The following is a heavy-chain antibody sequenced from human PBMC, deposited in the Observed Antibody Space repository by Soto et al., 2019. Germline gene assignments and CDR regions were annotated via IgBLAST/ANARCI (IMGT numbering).Heavy chain of an antibody. CDR3: AREETAWPLAYGQDV. V-gene: IGHV3-21*01. D-gene: IGHD2-21*02. CDR1: GFSFSTYS. CDR2: IGRRSDI. J-gene: IGHJ6*02. Sequence: AGGSLRLSCEASGFSFSTYSMHWVRQAPGKGLEWVSSIGRRSDIYYADSVKGRFTISRDNAKNSVSLQMNSLRDEDTAVYYCAREETAWPLAYGQDVWGQGTTVTVSS.